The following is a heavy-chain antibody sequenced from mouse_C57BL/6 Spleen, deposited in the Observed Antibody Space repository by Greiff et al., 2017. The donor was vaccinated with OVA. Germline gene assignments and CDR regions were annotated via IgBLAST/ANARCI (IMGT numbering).Heavy chain of an antibody. CDR3: ARRGYGNYVDY. Sequence: VQLKESGPELVKPGASVKISCKASGYSFTGYYMNWVKQSPEKSLEWIGEINPSTGGTTYNQKFKAKATLTVGKSSSTAYMQLKSLTSEDSAVYYCARRGYGNYVDYWGQGTTLTVSS. D-gene: IGHD2-1*01. J-gene: IGHJ2*01. V-gene: IGHV1-42*01. CDR1: GYSFTGYY. CDR2: INPSTGGT.